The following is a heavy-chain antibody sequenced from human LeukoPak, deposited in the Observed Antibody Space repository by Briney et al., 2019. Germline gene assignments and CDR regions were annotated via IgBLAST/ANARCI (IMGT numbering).Heavy chain of an antibody. D-gene: IGHD2-2*01. CDR3: AKGYQLLCD. Sequence: YIYYADSVKGRFTISRDNAENSLYLQINSLRAEDTAVYYCAKGYQLLCDWGQGTLVTVSS. CDR2: YI. J-gene: IGHJ4*02. V-gene: IGHV3-21*01.